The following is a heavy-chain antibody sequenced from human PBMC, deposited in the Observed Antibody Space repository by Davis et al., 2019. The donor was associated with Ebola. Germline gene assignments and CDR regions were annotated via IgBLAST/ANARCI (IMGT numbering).Heavy chain of an antibody. CDR3: AMTTVTTGWFDP. J-gene: IGHJ5*02. V-gene: IGHV4-30-2*03. CDR2: IYYSGST. D-gene: IGHD4-17*01. CDR1: GGSISSGGYS. Sequence: MPSETLSLTCAVSGGSISSGGYSWSWIRQHPGKGLEWIGSIYYSGSTYYNPSLKSRVTISVDTSKNQFSLKLSSVTAADTAVYYCAMTTVTTGWFDPWGQGTLVTVSS.